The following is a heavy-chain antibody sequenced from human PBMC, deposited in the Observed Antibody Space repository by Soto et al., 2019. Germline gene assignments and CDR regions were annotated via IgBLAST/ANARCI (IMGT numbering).Heavy chain of an antibody. J-gene: IGHJ4*02. D-gene: IGHD6-13*01. CDR1: GGTFSSYA. Sequence: QVQLVQSGAEVKKPGSSVKVSCKASGGTFSSYAISWVRQAPGQGLEWMGGIIPIFGTANYAQKFQGRVTXTXDXXTSTAYMELSSLRSEDTAVYYCASGIAAADPPFDYWGQGTLVTVSS. CDR3: ASGIAAADPPFDY. V-gene: IGHV1-69*05. CDR2: IIPIFGTA.